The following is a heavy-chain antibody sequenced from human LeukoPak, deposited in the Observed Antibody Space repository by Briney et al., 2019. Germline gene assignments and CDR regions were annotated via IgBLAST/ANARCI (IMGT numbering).Heavy chain of an antibody. V-gene: IGHV1-24*01. CDR2: FDPEGGET. Sequence: ASVKVSCKVSGYTLTELSMHWVRQAPGKGLEWMGGFDPEGGETIYAQKFQGRVTMTEDTSTDTAYMELSSLRSEDTAVYYCATERPGIAAAGTLNWFDPWGQGTLVTVSS. D-gene: IGHD6-13*01. CDR3: ATERPGIAAAGTLNWFDP. CDR1: GYTLTELS. J-gene: IGHJ5*02.